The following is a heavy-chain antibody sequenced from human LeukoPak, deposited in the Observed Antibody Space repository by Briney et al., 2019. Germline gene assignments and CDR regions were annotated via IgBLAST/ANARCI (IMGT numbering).Heavy chain of an antibody. CDR2: INPNSGGT. CDR3: ANYYYDSIGAFDI. V-gene: IGHV1-2*02. D-gene: IGHD3-22*01. Sequence: ASVKVSCKASGYTFTGYYMHWVRQAPGQGLEWMGWINPNSGGTNYAQKFQGRVTMTRDTPISTAYMELSRLRSDDTAVYYCANYYYDSIGAFDIWGQGTMVTVSS. J-gene: IGHJ3*02. CDR1: GYTFTGYY.